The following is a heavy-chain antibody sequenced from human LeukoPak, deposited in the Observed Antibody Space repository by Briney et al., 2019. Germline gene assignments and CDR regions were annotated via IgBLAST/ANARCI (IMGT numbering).Heavy chain of an antibody. D-gene: IGHD1-26*01. Sequence: PGGSLRLSCAASGFTFSSYEMNWVRQAPGKGLEWVSYISSSGTTIYYADSVKGRFAISRDNAKNSLYLQMNSLRAEGTAVYYCARDPGYPKLPYFDYWGQGTLVTVSS. J-gene: IGHJ4*02. CDR3: ARDPGYPKLPYFDY. CDR2: ISSSGTTI. CDR1: GFTFSSYE. V-gene: IGHV3-48*03.